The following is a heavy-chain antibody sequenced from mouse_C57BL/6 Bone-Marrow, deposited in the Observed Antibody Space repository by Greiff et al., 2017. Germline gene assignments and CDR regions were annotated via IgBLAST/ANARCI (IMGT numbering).Heavy chain of an antibody. J-gene: IGHJ3*01. V-gene: IGHV14-4*01. CDR3: TTWIYYDYDGFAY. CDR2: IDPESGDT. Sequence: EVQLQQSGAELVRPGASVKLSCTASGFNIKDDYMHWVKQRPEQGLEWIGWIDPESGDTEYASKFQGKATITADTSSNTAYLQLSSLTSEDTAVYYCTTWIYYDYDGFAYWGQGTLVTVSA. CDR1: GFNIKDDY. D-gene: IGHD2-4*01.